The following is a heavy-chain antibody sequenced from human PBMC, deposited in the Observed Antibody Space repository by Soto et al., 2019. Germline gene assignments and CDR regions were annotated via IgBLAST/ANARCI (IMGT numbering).Heavy chain of an antibody. CDR1: GSSFDASG. Sequence: ASVQVSCKDPGSSFDASGISWVRQVPGQGLEWMGWISAYNGKTHFAQRSQGRVNLTTDTSTSTAYMEGRYLISYDTAVYFCVRTDSAVYGSTRRGMDVWGQGTTVTVSS. V-gene: IGHV1-18*01. CDR3: VRTDSAVYGSTRRGMDV. J-gene: IGHJ6*02. D-gene: IGHD2-2*01. CDR2: ISAYNGKT.